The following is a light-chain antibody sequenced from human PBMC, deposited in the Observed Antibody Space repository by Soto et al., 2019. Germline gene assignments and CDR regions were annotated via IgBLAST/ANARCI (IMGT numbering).Light chain of an antibody. Sequence: QSVLTQPASVSGSPGQSITISCTGTSSDVGGYNYVSWYQQHPGKAPKLVIYEVSNRRSGVSNRFSGSKSGNTASLTISGLQAEDEADYYCSSYTSSSTRVFGTGTKVTVL. CDR1: SSDVGGYNY. CDR2: EVS. J-gene: IGLJ1*01. V-gene: IGLV2-14*01. CDR3: SSYTSSSTRV.